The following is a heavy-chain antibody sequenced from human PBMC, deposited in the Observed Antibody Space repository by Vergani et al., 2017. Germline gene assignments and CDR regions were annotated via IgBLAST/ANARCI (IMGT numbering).Heavy chain of an antibody. D-gene: IGHD3-10*01. Sequence: QVQLQQWGAGLLKPSETLSLTCAVYGGSFSGYYWSWIRQPPGKGLEWIGEINHSGSTNYNPSLKSRVTISVDTSKNQFSLKLSSVTAADTAVYYCARDFRSGYYGFDYWGQGTLVTVSS. CDR1: GGSFSGYY. V-gene: IGHV4-34*01. J-gene: IGHJ4*02. CDR3: ARDFRSGYYGFDY. CDR2: INHSGST.